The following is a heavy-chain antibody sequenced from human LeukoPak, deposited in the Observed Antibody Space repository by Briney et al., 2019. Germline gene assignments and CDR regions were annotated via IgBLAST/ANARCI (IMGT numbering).Heavy chain of an antibody. D-gene: IGHD2-2*01. V-gene: IGHV4-39*01. CDR2: IYYSGST. CDR3: ASGDIVVVPAAMDY. Sequence: WVRQAPGKGLEWIGSIYYSGSTYYNPSLKSRVTISVDTSKNQFSLKLSSVTAADTAVYYCASGDIVVVPAAMDYWGQGTLVTVSS. J-gene: IGHJ4*02.